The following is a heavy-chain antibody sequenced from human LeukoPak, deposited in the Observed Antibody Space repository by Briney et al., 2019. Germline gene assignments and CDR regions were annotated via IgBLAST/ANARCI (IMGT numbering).Heavy chain of an antibody. Sequence: PGGSLRLSCGASGFTFSNYAMTWVRQAPGKGLEWVSSFSFNGESTYYADSAKGRFTISRDNSKNTLYLQMNSLRAEDTAVYYCAKGGYSNGRYYYYYMDVWGEGTTVTVSS. CDR2: FSFNGEST. J-gene: IGHJ6*03. CDR3: AKGGYSNGRYYYYYMDV. D-gene: IGHD5-18*01. V-gene: IGHV3-23*01. CDR1: GFTFSNYA.